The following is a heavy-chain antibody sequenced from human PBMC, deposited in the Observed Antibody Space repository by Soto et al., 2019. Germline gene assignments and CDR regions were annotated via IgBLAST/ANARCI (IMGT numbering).Heavy chain of an antibody. CDR1: GYSFTSYW. CDR2: IYPGDSNT. D-gene: IGHD3-3*01. CDR3: ARCPIVGVVISAYEI. V-gene: IGHV5-51*01. Sequence: GESLKISCKGSGYSFTSYWIGWVRQMPGKGLEWMGIIYPGDSNTRYSPSFQGQVTISAEKSISTAYQQWSSLKASDTTMYYWARCPIVGVVISAYEIWGQGTMVTVSS. J-gene: IGHJ3*02.